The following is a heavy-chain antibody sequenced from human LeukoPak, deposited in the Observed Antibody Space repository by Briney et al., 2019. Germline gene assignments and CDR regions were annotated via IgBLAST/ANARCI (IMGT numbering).Heavy chain of an antibody. CDR1: TSR. D-gene: IGHD3-22*01. CDR2: IGTYGGDT. Sequence: GASVKVSCKATSRISWVRQAPGQGLEWMGWIGTYGGDTYYAQKFQGRINVPTDTSTSTVYMELRKLRSDDTAVYYCARDLWNFYDDSGYNRDFDSWGQGTLVTVSS. J-gene: IGHJ5*01. CDR3: ARDLWNFYDDSGYNRDFDS. V-gene: IGHV1-18*01.